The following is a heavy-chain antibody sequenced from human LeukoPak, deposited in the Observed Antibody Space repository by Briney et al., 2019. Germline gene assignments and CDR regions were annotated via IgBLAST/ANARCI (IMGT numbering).Heavy chain of an antibody. V-gene: IGHV1-18*01. CDR1: GYTFTSYG. J-gene: IGHJ4*02. Sequence: ASVKVSCKASGYTFTSYGISWVRQAPGQGLEWMGWISAYNGNTNYAQKFQGRVTMTRDTSTSTVYMELSSLRSEDTAVYYCAREAVVTAAPDYWGQGTLVTVSS. CDR2: ISAYNGNT. D-gene: IGHD2-21*02. CDR3: AREAVVTAAPDY.